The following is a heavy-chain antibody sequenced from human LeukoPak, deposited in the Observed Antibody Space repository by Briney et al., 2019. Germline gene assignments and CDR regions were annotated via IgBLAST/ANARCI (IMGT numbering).Heavy chain of an antibody. Sequence: GGSLRLSCAASGFTFSSYSMNWVRQAPGKGLEWVSYISSSSTTIYYADSVKGRFTISRDNAKNSLYLQMNSLRAEDTAVYYCASHASSGWRNWFDPXXQGXLVTVSS. CDR2: ISSSSTTI. V-gene: IGHV3-48*01. J-gene: IGHJ5*02. CDR3: ASHASSGWRNWFDP. D-gene: IGHD6-19*01. CDR1: GFTFSSYS.